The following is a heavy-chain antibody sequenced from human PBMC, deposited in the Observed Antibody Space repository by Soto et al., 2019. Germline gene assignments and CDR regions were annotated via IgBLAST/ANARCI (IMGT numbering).Heavy chain of an antibody. CDR1: GGSISSYF. V-gene: IGHV4-59*03. Sequence: QVQLQQSGPGLVKPSETLSLTCSVSGGSISSYFKNWIRQAPGKGLEWIRCIYDSGDANYNPSLKSRVTISLDTSKNQFSLKLSSVTAADTAVYYCVSSRTAVFGDALDIWALGTMVTVSS. D-gene: IGHD3-3*01. CDR3: VSSRTAVFGDALDI. J-gene: IGHJ3*02. CDR2: IYDSGDA.